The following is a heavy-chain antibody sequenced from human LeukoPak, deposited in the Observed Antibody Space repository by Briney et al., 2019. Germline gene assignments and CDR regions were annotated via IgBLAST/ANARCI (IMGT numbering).Heavy chain of an antibody. Sequence: ASVKVSCKASGYTFTGYYMHWVRQAPGQGLEWMGWINPNSGGTNYAQKFQGRVTMTRDTSISTAYMELSRLRSDDTAVYYCARVIVGATGPDLDYWGQGTLVTVSS. J-gene: IGHJ4*02. CDR1: GYTFTGYY. CDR3: ARVIVGATGPDLDY. D-gene: IGHD1-26*01. V-gene: IGHV1-2*02. CDR2: INPNSGGT.